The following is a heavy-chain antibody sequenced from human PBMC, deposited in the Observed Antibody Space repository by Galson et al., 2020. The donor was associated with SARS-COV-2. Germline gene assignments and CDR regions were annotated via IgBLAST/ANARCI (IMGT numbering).Heavy chain of an antibody. J-gene: IGHJ5*02. Sequence: GESLKISCAASGFTFSSYGMHWVRQAPGKGLEWVEVISYAGSNKYYADSVKGRFTISRDNSKNTLYLQMNSLRAEDTAVYYCANSGSGSYYSWFDPWGQGTLVTVSS. CDR2: ISYAGSNK. CDR1: GFTFSSYG. V-gene: IGHV3-30*18. D-gene: IGHD3-10*01. CDR3: ANSGSGSYYSWFDP.